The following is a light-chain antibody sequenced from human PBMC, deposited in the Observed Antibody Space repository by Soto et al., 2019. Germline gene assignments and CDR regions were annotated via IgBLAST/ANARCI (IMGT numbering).Light chain of an antibody. CDR1: NTDVGGYNY. CDR2: EVS. V-gene: IGLV2-8*01. CDR3: SSYAGYNDFCL. J-gene: IGLJ1*01. Sequence: QSALTQPPSASGSPGQSVTISCTGANTDVGGYNYVSWYQQHPGKAPRLVIYEVSKRPSGVPDRFSGSKSGNTAFLTVSGLQAEDEADYYCSSYAGYNDFCLFXTGTKVTV.